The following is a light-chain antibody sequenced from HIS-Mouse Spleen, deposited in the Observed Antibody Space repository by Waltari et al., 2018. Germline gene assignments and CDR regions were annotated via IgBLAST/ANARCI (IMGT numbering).Light chain of an antibody. CDR2: RNN. Sequence: QAGLTQPPSVSKGLRQTATLTCTGNSNIVGNQGAAWLQQHQGHPPKLLSSRNNSRPSGISERFSASRSGNTASLTITGLQPEDEADYYCSALDSSLSAHPWVFGGGTKLTVL. J-gene: IGLJ3*02. CDR1: SNIVGNQG. V-gene: IGLV10-54*02. CDR3: SALDSSLSAHPWV.